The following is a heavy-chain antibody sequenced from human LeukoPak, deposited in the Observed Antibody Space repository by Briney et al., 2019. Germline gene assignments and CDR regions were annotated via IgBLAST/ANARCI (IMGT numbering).Heavy chain of an antibody. D-gene: IGHD5-18*01. V-gene: IGHV3-20*04. J-gene: IGHJ6*03. CDR1: GFTFDDYA. CDR3: ARGSVQLWLRDTYYYMDV. CDR2: INWNGRIT. Sequence: GRSLRLSCAASGFTFDDYAMNWVRQVPGRGLEGVSGINWNGRITEYADSVKDRFTISRQNTKNSLYLYMNNLGGEDTALYFCARGSVQLWLRDTYYYMDVWGKGTTVTVSS.